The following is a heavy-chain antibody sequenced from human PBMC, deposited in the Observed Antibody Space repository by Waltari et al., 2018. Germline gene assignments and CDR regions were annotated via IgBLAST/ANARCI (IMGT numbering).Heavy chain of an antibody. CDR3: ATSQASPYSSSWYEDY. CDR1: GGSIRSSNW. CDR2: IYHSGST. D-gene: IGHD6-13*01. Sequence: QVQLQESGPGLVKPSGTLSLTCAVSGGSIRSSNWWSWVRQPPGKGLEWIGEIYHSGSTNYNPSLKSRVTISVDKSKNQFSLKLSSVTAADTAVYYCATSQASPYSSSWYEDYWGQGTLVTVSS. V-gene: IGHV4-4*02. J-gene: IGHJ4*02.